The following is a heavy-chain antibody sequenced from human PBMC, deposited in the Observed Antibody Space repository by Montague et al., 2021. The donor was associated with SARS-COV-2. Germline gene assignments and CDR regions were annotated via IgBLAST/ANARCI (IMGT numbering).Heavy chain of an antibody. V-gene: IGHV4-39*01. CDR1: GGSISSSTYY. J-gene: IGHJ4*02. CDR2: MYYSGST. D-gene: IGHD3-10*01. Sequence: SETLSLTCSVSGGSISSSTYYWGWIRQPPGKGLEWIGSMYYSGSTYYNPSLKSRVTISVDTSKKQFSLKLTSVTAADTAVYYCARQPRNYYDSGSYLALGDYWGQGTLVTVSS. CDR3: ARQPRNYYDSGSYLALGDY.